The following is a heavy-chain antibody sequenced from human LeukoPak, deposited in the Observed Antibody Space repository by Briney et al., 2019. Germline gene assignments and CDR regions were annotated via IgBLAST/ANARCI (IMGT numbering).Heavy chain of an antibody. CDR1: GYTFHSHY. CDR2: INPSGGST. V-gene: IGHV1-46*02. D-gene: IGHD3-3*01. CDR3: ARDSINDFWSGYYSYYFDY. J-gene: IGHJ4*02. Sequence: VSVQVSCQASGYTFHSHYMHRVRQDPGPPLEWIGIINPSGGSTSYAQKFQGRVTMPRDTSTSTVYMELSSLRSEDTAVYYCARDSINDFWSGYYSYYFDYWGQGTLVTVSS.